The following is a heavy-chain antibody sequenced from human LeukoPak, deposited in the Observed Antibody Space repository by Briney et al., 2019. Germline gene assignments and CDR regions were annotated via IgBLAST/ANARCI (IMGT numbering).Heavy chain of an antibody. CDR2: ISAYNGNT. Sequence: ASVKVSCKASGYTFTSYGISWVRQAPGQGLEWVGWISAYNGNTNYAQKLQGRVTMTTDTSTSTAYMELRSLRSDDTAVYYCARVRYGSGSYIYYYGMDVWGQGTTVTVSS. V-gene: IGHV1-18*01. J-gene: IGHJ6*02. CDR1: GYTFTSYG. D-gene: IGHD3-10*01. CDR3: ARVRYGSGSYIYYYGMDV.